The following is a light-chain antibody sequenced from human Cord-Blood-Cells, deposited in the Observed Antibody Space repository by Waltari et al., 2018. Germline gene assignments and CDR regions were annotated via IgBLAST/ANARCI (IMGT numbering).Light chain of an antibody. Sequence: EIQMTPSQSSLSAYVGDRVTITCQASQDISNYLNWYQQKPGKAPKLLIYDASNLETGVPSRFIGSGSGTDFTFTISSLQPEDIATYYCQQYDNLPLTFGGGTKVEIK. CDR3: QQYDNLPLT. CDR2: DAS. CDR1: QDISNY. V-gene: IGKV1-33*01. J-gene: IGKJ4*01.